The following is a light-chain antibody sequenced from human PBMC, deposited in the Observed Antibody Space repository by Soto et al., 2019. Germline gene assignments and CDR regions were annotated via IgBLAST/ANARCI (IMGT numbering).Light chain of an antibody. CDR2: DAS. Sequence: EIVMTQSPATLPVSPGERATRSCRASQSVSNYLAWYEQKPGQAPRLLIYDASNRATDIPARLSGSGSGTDFTLTISSLEPEDFAVYYCQQYGSSGTFGQGTKVDIK. J-gene: IGKJ1*01. CDR3: QQYGSSGT. CDR1: QSVSNY. V-gene: IGKV3-11*01.